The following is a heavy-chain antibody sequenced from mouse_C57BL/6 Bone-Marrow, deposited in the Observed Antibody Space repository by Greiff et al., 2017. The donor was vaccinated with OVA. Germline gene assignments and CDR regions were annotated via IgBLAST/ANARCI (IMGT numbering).Heavy chain of an antibody. CDR3: ARRNEYLAWFAY. V-gene: IGHV5-17*01. D-gene: IGHD5-1*01. J-gene: IGHJ3*01. Sequence: DVKLVESGGGLVKPGGSLKLSCAASGFTFSDYGMHWVRPAPEKGLEWVAYISSGRSTIYYADTVKGRFTISRDNAKNTLFLQMTSLRSEDTAMYYCARRNEYLAWFAYWGQGTLVTVSA. CDR2: ISSGRSTI. CDR1: GFTFSDYG.